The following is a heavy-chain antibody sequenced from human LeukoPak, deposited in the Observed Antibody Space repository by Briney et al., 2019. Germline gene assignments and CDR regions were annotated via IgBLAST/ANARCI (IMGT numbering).Heavy chain of an antibody. D-gene: IGHD3-3*01. CDR1: GGTFSSYA. J-gene: IGHJ4*02. CDR3: AKTPYYDFWSGYYFYFDY. Sequence: ASVKVSCKASGGTFSSYAISWVRQAPGQRLEWMGGIIPIFGTANYAQKFQGRVTITADESTSTAYMELSSLRSEDTAVYYCAKTPYYDFWSGYYFYFDYWGQGTLVTVSS. V-gene: IGHV1-69*13. CDR2: IIPIFGTA.